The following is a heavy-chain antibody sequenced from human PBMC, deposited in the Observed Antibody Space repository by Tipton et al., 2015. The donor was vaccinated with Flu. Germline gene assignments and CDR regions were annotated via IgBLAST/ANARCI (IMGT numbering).Heavy chain of an antibody. V-gene: IGHV3-43D*03. D-gene: IGHD3-10*01. CDR3: AKIEWFRELKGALDY. CDR2: ISWDGGST. Sequence: SLRLSCAASGFTFDDYAMHWVRQAPGKGLEWVYLISWDGGSTYYADSVKGRFTISRDNSKNSLYLQMNSLRAEDTASYYCAKIEWFRELKGALDYWGQGTLVTVSS. J-gene: IGHJ4*02. CDR1: GFTFDDYA.